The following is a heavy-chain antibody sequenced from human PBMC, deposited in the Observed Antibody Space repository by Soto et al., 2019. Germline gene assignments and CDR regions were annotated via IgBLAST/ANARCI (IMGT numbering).Heavy chain of an antibody. V-gene: IGHV3-15*01. CDR1: GISFSNAW. Sequence: GGSLRLSCAASGISFSNAWMNWVRQAPGKGLEYIGRIRSKTDGGTTEYAAPVEGRFTVSRDDSKNTLYLQMSGLKTEDTAVYYCTTTRPGTNVFDNWGQGTLVTLSS. CDR3: TTTRPGTNVFDN. D-gene: IGHD1-1*01. J-gene: IGHJ3*02. CDR2: IRSKTDGGTT.